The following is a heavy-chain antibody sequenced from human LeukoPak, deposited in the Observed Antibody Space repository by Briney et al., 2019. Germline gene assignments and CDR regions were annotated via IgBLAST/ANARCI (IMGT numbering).Heavy chain of an antibody. Sequence: PGGSLRLSCAASGFTFNYYAMSWVRQAPGKGLEWVSAISGSGGSTYYADSVKGRFTIPRDKSKNTLYLQMNSLRAEDTAVYYCAKHRWELTNIDYWGQGTLVTVSS. V-gene: IGHV3-23*01. CDR1: GFTFNYYA. J-gene: IGHJ4*02. CDR3: AKHRWELTNIDY. CDR2: ISGSGGST. D-gene: IGHD1-26*01.